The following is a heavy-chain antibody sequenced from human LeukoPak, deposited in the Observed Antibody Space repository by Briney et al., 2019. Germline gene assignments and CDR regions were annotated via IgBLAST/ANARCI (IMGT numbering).Heavy chain of an antibody. CDR2: ISGSGGST. J-gene: IGHJ6*02. Sequence: GGSLRLSCAASGFTFSSYAMSWVRQAPGKGLEWVSAISGSGGSTYYADSVKGRFTISRDNSKNTLYLQMNSLRAEDTAVYYCAKERKAGGYSYGYFHYYYGMDVWGQGTTVTVSS. V-gene: IGHV3-23*01. D-gene: IGHD5-18*01. CDR3: AKERKAGGYSYGYFHYYYGMDV. CDR1: GFTFSSYA.